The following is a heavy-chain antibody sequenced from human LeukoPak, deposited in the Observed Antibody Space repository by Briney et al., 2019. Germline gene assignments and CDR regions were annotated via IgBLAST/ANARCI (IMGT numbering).Heavy chain of an antibody. Sequence: ASVKVSCKASGYTFTGYYMHWVRQAPGQGLEWMGWFNPNSCGTNYAQNFQGRVTITRDPSIRTACMELSRLRSDDTAVYSCARDYYGSGSYYDYWGQGTLVTVSP. CDR1: GYTFTGYY. J-gene: IGHJ4*02. CDR2: FNPNSCGT. CDR3: ARDYYGSGSYYDY. D-gene: IGHD3-10*01. V-gene: IGHV1-2*02.